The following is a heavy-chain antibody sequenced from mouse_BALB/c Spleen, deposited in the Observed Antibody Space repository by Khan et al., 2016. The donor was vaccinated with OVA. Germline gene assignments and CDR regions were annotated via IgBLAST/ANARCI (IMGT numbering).Heavy chain of an antibody. D-gene: IGHD1-2*01. J-gene: IGHJ4*01. V-gene: IGHV14-3*02. CDR3: ASGKIHCFGYYAIDS. Sequence: AQLQQSGAELVKPGASVKLSCTASGFNIKDTYMHWVKQRPEQGLEWMGGIDPANGNPKFDPKFQGKATITADTSSNTAYLQLSSLTSEDTADYYGASGKIHCFGYYAIDSWGQGTSVTVSS. CDR1: GFNIKDTY. CDR2: IDPANGNP.